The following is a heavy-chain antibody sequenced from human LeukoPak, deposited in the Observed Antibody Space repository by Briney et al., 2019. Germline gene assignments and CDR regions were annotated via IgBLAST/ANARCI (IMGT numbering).Heavy chain of an antibody. D-gene: IGHD6-19*01. Sequence: GGSLRLSCAASGFTFSSYSMNWVRQAPGKGLEWVSSISSSSYIYYADSVKGRFTISRDNAKNSLYLQMNSLRAEDTAVYYCASRIAVAGAFDYWGQGTLVTVSS. CDR2: ISSSSYI. CDR3: ASRIAVAGAFDY. J-gene: IGHJ4*02. V-gene: IGHV3-21*01. CDR1: GFTFSSYS.